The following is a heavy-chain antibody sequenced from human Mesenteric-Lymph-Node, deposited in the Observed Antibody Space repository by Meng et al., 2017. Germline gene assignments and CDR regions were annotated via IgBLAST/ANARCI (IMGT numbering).Heavy chain of an antibody. D-gene: IGHD3/OR15-3a*01. CDR2: INQSGST. V-gene: IGHV4-39*07. CDR1: GGSISSTTYY. CDR3: ARSVRYFDSWTGASYYFDS. Sequence: SETLSLTCRVSGGSISSTTYYWGWIRQPPGKGLEWIGEINQSGSTNYNPSLKSRVTMSAGTSEKQSSLEVTSVTAADTAVYYCARSVRYFDSWTGASYYFDSWGQGTLVTVSS. J-gene: IGHJ4*02.